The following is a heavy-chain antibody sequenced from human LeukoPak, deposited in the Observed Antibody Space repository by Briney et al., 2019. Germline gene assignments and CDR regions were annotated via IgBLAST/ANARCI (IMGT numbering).Heavy chain of an antibody. D-gene: IGHD3-22*01. J-gene: IGHJ4*02. CDR1: GGTFSSYA. Sequence: ASVKVSCKASGGTFSSYAISWVRQAPGQGLEWMGRIIPILGIANYAQKFQGRVTITADKSTSTAYMELGSLRSEDTAVYYCARDQYYDSSGYPRRYFDYWGQGTLVTVSS. CDR3: ARDQYYDSSGYPRRYFDY. CDR2: IIPILGIA. V-gene: IGHV1-69*04.